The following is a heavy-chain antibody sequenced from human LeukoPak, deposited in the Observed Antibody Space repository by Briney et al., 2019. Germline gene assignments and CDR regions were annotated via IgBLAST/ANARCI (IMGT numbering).Heavy chain of an antibody. J-gene: IGHJ6*02. CDR3: ARTFEGRFGEWEDYYYYVMDG. Sequence: SDTLSLPRTVSGGPLCSYYWSWLRQPPGKGLEWIGSLYYSGRTYYNPSLKSRVFISVDTSKNQFSLKLNSVTAADTAVYYCARTFEGRFGEWEDYYYYVMDGWGQGTTVIVSS. CDR2: LYYSGRT. V-gene: IGHV4-59*07. CDR1: GGPLCSYY. D-gene: IGHD3-10*01.